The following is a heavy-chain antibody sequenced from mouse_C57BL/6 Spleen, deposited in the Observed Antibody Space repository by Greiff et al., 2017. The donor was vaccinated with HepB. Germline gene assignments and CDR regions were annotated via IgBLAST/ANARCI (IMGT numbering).Heavy chain of an antibody. Sequence: DVMLVESGGGLVKPGGSLKLSCAASGFTFSDYGMHWVRQAPEKGLEWVAYISSGSSTIYYAVTVKGRFTISRDNAKNTLFLQMTSLRSEDTAMYYCATYYSNSAWFAYWGQGTLVTVSA. CDR3: ATYYSNSAWFAY. V-gene: IGHV5-17*01. CDR2: ISSGSSTI. J-gene: IGHJ3*01. CDR1: GFTFSDYG. D-gene: IGHD2-5*01.